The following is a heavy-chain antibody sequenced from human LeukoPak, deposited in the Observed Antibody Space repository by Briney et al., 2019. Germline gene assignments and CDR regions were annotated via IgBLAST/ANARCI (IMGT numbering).Heavy chain of an antibody. CDR1: GGSFSAYY. J-gene: IGHJ4*02. CDR2: INHSGST. D-gene: IGHD1-26*01. Sequence: SETLSLTCAVYGGSFSAYYWSWIRQPPGKGLEWIGEINHSGSTNYNPSLKSRVTISVDTSKNQFSLKLSSVTAADTAVYYCARWDDGLDYWGQGTLVTVSS. V-gene: IGHV4-34*01. CDR3: ARWDDGLDY.